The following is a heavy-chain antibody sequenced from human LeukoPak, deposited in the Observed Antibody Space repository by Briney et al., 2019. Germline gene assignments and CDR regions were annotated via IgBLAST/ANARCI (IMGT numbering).Heavy chain of an antibody. CDR1: GDTFTIND. CDR3: ARVTAAGTWAFDI. Sequence: GASVKVSCKASGDTFTINDINWVRQATGQGLEWMGWMNPNSGNTGYAQKFQGRVTMTRNTSISTSYMALTNLKSEDTAVYYCARVTAAGTWAFDIWGQGTTVTVSS. D-gene: IGHD6-13*01. V-gene: IGHV1-8*01. J-gene: IGHJ3*02. CDR2: MNPNSGNT.